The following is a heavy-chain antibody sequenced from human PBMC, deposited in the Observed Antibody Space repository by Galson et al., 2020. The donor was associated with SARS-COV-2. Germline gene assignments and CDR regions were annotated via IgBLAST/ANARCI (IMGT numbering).Heavy chain of an antibody. J-gene: IGHJ4*02. V-gene: IGHV3-7*03. CDR3: ARLYYDILTGYYEDY. CDR2: IKQDGSEK. Sequence: GGSLRLSCAASGFTFSSYWMSWVRQAPGKGLEWVANIKQDGSEKYYVDSVKGRFTISRDNAKNSLYLQMNSLRAEDTAVYYCARLYYDILTGYYEDYWGQGTLVTVSS. CDR1: GFTFSSYW. D-gene: IGHD3-9*01.